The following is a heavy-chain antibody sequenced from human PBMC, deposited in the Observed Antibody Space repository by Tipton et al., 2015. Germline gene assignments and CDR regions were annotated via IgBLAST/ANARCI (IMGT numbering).Heavy chain of an antibody. CDR2: ISVYNGNT. D-gene: IGHD6-13*01. CDR1: GYTFTSHG. CDR3: ARDNSVWYPYFDF. J-gene: IGHJ4*02. Sequence: QLVQSGAEVKKPGASVTVSCKASGYTFTSHGISWVRQAPGQGLEWMGWISVYNGNTNYAQKFQGRVTVTTDTSTSTAYMELRSLRPDDTAVYYCARDNSVWYPYFDFGGQGTLVAVSS. V-gene: IGHV1-18*01.